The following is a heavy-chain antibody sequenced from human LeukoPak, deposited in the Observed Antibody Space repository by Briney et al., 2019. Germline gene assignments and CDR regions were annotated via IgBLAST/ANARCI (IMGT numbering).Heavy chain of an antibody. CDR2: MNPNSGNT. V-gene: IGHV1-8*01. CDR3: AIHRGKAFDY. Sequence: ASVKVSCKAAAYTFTIYDINWVRHATGQGLEWMGWMNPNSGNTGYAHKFQGRVTMTRNTSISTAYMELSSLRSEGTAVYYCAIHRGKAFDYWGQGTLVTVSS. J-gene: IGHJ4*02. CDR1: AYTFTIYD. D-gene: IGHD4-23*01.